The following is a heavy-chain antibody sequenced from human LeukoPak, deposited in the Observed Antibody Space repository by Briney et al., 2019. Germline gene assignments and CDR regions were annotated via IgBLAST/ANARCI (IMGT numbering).Heavy chain of an antibody. Sequence: GGSLRLSFVGPGFTFMNYEMNWVRQAPGKGLEWVSYISTSGTTIYYADSVKGRFTISRDNAKNSLYLQMNSLRVEDTAIYYCVKDKRLEYSGSWYGYYDMYVWGKGTTVTVSS. CDR3: VKDKRLEYSGSWYGYYDMYV. CDR1: GFTFMNYE. CDR2: ISTSGTTI. D-gene: IGHD6-13*01. J-gene: IGHJ6*03. V-gene: IGHV3-48*03.